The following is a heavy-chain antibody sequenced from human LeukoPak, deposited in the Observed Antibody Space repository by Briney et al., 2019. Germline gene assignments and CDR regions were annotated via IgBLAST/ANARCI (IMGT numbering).Heavy chain of an antibody. J-gene: IGHJ4*02. D-gene: IGHD5-18*01. CDR1: GGTFSSYA. Sequence: SVKVSCKASGGTFSSYAISWVRQAPGQGLEWMGGIIPIFGTANYAQKFQGRVTITADESTSTAYMELSSLRSEDTAVYYCATTWIQLWANFDYWGQGTLVTVSS. CDR3: ATTWIQLWANFDY. CDR2: IIPIFGTA. V-gene: IGHV1-69*13.